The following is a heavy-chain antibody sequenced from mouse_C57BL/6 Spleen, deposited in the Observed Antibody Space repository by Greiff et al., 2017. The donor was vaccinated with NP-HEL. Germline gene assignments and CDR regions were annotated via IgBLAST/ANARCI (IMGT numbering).Heavy chain of an antibody. CDR2: IDPETGGT. D-gene: IGHD2-4*01. V-gene: IGHV1-15*01. J-gene: IGHJ1*03. CDR1: GYTFTDYE. Sequence: QVQLKESGAELVRPGASVTLSCKASGYTFTDYEMHWVKQTPVHGLEWIGAIDPETGGTAYNQKFKGKAILTADKSSSTAYMELRSLTSEDSAVYYCTRGGLPGYFDVWGTGTTVTVSS. CDR3: TRGGLPGYFDV.